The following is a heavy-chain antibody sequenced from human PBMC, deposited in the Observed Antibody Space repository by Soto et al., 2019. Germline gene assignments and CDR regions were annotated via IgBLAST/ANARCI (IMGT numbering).Heavy chain of an antibody. V-gene: IGHV4-31*03. CDR1: GVSITNGGN. Sequence: QVQLQESGPGLVKPSQTLSLTCSVSGVSITNGGNWSWIRQHPGKGLEMMGFIYYTGDTLHNPSLKSRVSISVDTAKNQFSLNLTSVTAADTAIYFCARDESRVGRTTIWGQVTLVTVSS. D-gene: IGHD1-26*01. J-gene: IGHJ4*02. CDR3: ARDESRVGRTTI. CDR2: IYYTGDT.